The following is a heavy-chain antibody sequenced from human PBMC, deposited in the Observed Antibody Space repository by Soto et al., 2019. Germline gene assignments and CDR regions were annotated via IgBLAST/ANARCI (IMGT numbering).Heavy chain of an antibody. D-gene: IGHD2-15*01. Sequence: GEALKICCKGSGYSFSSYWINWVRQMPGKGLEWMGRIDPSDSYTNYSPSFQGHVTFSVDTSMRAVYLEWSSLRASDTAMYYCAREPNRSTGFGSPTTSDYPGQGPLVT. CDR3: AREPNRSTGFGSPTTSDY. CDR1: GYSFSSYW. CDR2: IDPSDSYT. J-gene: IGHJ4*02. V-gene: IGHV5-10-1*01.